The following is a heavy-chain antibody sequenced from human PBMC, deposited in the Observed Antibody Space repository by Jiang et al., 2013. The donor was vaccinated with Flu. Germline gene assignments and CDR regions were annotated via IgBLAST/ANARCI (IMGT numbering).Heavy chain of an antibody. V-gene: IGHV1-18*04. Sequence: SGAEVKKPGASVKVSCKASGYTFTSYGISWVRQAPGQGLEWMGWISAYNGNTNYAQKLQGRVTMTTDTSTSTAYMELRSLRSDDTAVYYCARWDIVVVPAAIAGGYGGIYYYYYGMDVWGQGTTVTVS. D-gene: IGHD2-2*01. CDR3: ARWDIVVVPAAIAGGYGGIYYYYYGMDV. CDR1: GYTFTSYG. J-gene: IGHJ6*02. CDR2: ISAYNGNT.